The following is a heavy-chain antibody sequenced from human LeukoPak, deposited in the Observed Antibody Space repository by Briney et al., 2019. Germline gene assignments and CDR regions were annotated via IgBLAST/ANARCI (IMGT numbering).Heavy chain of an antibody. D-gene: IGHD4-17*01. CDR1: GGSFSGYY. J-gene: IGHJ4*02. CDR2: INHSGST. CDR3: ARHDYGDSIDY. V-gene: IGHV4-34*01. Sequence: SETLSLTCAVYGGSFSGYYWSWIRQPPGKGLEWIGEINHSGSTNYNPSLKSRVTISVDTSKNQFSLKLSSVTAADTAVYYCARHDYGDSIDYWGQGALVTVSS.